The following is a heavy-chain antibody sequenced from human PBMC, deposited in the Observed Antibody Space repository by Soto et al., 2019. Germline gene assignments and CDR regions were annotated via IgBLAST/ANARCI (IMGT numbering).Heavy chain of an antibody. Sequence: EVQLVESGGGLVKPGGSLRLSCAASGFTFSSYSMNWVRQAPGKGLEWVSSISSSSSYIYYADSVKGRFTISRDNAKNSLYLQMNSLRAEDTAVYYWARDLLSYGYIDYWGQGTLVTVSS. V-gene: IGHV3-21*01. CDR2: ISSSSSYI. CDR3: ARDLLSYGYIDY. D-gene: IGHD5-18*01. J-gene: IGHJ4*02. CDR1: GFTFSSYS.